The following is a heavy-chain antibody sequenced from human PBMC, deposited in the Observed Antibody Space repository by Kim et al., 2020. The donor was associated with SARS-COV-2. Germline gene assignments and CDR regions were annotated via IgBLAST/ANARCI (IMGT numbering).Heavy chain of an antibody. CDR3: AKDCSGGSCPSRRSNYFDY. CDR2: ISGSGGST. Sequence: GGSLRLSCAASGFTFSSYAMSWVRQAPGKGLEWVSAISGSGGSTYYADSVKGRFTISRDNSKNTLYLQMNSLRAEDTAVYYCAKDCSGGSCPSRRSNYFDYWGQGTLVTVSS. D-gene: IGHD2-15*01. J-gene: IGHJ4*02. V-gene: IGHV3-23*01. CDR1: GFTFSSYA.